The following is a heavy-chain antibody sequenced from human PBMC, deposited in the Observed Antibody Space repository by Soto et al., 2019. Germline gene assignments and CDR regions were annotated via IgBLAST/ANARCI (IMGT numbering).Heavy chain of an antibody. CDR3: ARVGLGFGEFSFDF. CDR2: INPSGGRT. V-gene: IGHV1-46*01. Sequence: ASVKVSCKASGYTFTSHHVHWVRRAPGQGLEWMGIINPSGGRTAYAQKFQGRISMTRDTSTSTVYMELSSLRSEDTAVYYCARVGLGFGEFSFDFWGQGTLVTSPQ. J-gene: IGHJ4*02. D-gene: IGHD3-10*01. CDR1: GYTFTSHH.